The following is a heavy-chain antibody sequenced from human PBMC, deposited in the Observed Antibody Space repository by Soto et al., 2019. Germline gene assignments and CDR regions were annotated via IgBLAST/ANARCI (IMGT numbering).Heavy chain of an antibody. J-gene: IGHJ4*02. CDR3: ARVIRSARHPDPSATLDY. D-gene: IGHD1-26*01. CDR1: GGTFSSYA. V-gene: IGHV1-69*13. Sequence: SVQVSCKASGGTFSSYAISWVRQAPGQELEWMGGIIPIFGTANYTQKFQSRVTITADESTSKASMELSSLSSADTAGYYCARVIRSARHPDPSATLDYWGQGTLVTVSS. CDR2: IIPIFGTA.